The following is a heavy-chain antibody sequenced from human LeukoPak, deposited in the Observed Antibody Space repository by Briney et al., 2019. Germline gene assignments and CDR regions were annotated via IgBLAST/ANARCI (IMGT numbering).Heavy chain of an antibody. CDR1: GFTFSSYA. J-gene: IGHJ4*02. D-gene: IGHD6-6*01. CDR3: AKMEYSSSSGDY. CDR2: ISGSGGST. V-gene: IGHV3-23*01. Sequence: SGGSLRLSCAASGFTFSSYAMSWVRQAPGKGLEWVSAISGSGGSTYYADSVKGRFTISRDNSKNTLYLQMNSLRAEDTAVYYRAKMEYSSSSGDYWGQGTLVTVSS.